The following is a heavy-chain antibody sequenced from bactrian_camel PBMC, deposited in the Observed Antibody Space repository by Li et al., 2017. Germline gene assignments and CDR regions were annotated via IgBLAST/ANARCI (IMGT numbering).Heavy chain of an antibody. Sequence: VQLVESGGGSVQAGGSLRLSCVASGSTHMRYCMAWFRQAPGKEREGIAGVDSDGSISYSDSVKGRFTVSRDHAKATLDLEMTTLEVEDTAMYYCAAGTRIIVGDYCDGITNWGQGTQVTVS. CDR3: AAGTRIIVGDYCDGITN. CDR2: VDSDGSIS. J-gene: IGHJ4*01. D-gene: IGHD4*01. CDR1: GSTHMRYC. V-gene: IGHV3S6*01.